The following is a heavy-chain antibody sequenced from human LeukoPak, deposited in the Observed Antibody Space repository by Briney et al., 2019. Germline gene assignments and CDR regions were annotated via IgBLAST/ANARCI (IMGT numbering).Heavy chain of an antibody. CDR2: IIPIFGTA. J-gene: IGHJ3*02. V-gene: IGHV1-69*05. Sequence: SVKVSCKASGGTFSSYAISWVRQAPGQGLEWMGGIIPIFGTANYAQKFQGRVTITTDESTSTAYMELSSLRSEDTAVYYCARCPLRFLEEAGSAWDAFDIWGQGTVVTVSS. CDR1: GGTFSSYA. D-gene: IGHD3-3*01. CDR3: ARCPLRFLEEAGSAWDAFDI.